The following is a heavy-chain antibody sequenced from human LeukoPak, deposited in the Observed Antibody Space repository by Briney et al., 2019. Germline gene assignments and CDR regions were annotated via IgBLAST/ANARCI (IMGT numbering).Heavy chain of an antibody. CDR3: ARRSIAVGVLDY. D-gene: IGHD6-19*01. CDR1: GYTFTSYA. V-gene: IGHV1-3*01. J-gene: IGHJ4*02. Sequence: ASVKVSCKASGYTFTSYAMHWVRQAPGQRLEWMGWINAGNGNTKYSQKFQGRVTITRDTSASTAYMELSSLGSEDTAVYYCARRSIAVGVLDYWGQGTLVTVSS. CDR2: INAGNGNT.